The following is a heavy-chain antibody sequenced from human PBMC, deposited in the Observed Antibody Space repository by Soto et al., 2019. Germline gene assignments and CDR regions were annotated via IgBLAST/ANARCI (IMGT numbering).Heavy chain of an antibody. CDR2: ISAYNGNT. CDR3: ARPRPTGPAATEYNWFDP. D-gene: IGHD2-2*01. Sequence: ASVKVSCKASGYTFTSYGISWVRQAPGQGLEWMGWISAYNGNTNYAQKLQGRVTMTTDTSTSTAYMELRSLRSDDTAVYYCARPRPTGPAATEYNWFDPWGQGTLVTVSS. V-gene: IGHV1-18*01. J-gene: IGHJ5*02. CDR1: GYTFTSYG.